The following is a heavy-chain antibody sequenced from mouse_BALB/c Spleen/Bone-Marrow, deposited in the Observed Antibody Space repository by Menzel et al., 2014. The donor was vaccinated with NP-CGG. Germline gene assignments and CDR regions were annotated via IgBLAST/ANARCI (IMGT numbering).Heavy chain of an antibody. CDR1: GFDFSGFW. J-gene: IGHJ3*01. D-gene: IGHD2-3*01. Sequence: EVQLQESGGGLVQPGGSLKLSCAASGFDFSGFWMGWVRQAPGKGLEWIGEINPDSSTINYTPSLKDRFIISRDNAKNPLYLQMSKVRSEDTALYYCARLGYYGGFAYWGQGTLVTVSA. CDR2: INPDSSTI. V-gene: IGHV4-1*02. CDR3: ARLGYYGGFAY.